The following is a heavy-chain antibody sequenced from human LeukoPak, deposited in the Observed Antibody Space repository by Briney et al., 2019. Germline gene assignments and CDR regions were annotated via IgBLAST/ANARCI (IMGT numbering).Heavy chain of an antibody. CDR3: TTDINS. Sequence: PGGSLRLSCAASGFTFSSYGMHWVRQAPGKGLEWVAVISYDGSNKYYADSVKGRFTISRDNSKNTLYLQMNSLRAEDTAVYYCTTDINSWGQGTMVTVSS. CDR1: GFTFSSYG. CDR2: ISYDGSNK. J-gene: IGHJ3*01. V-gene: IGHV3-30*03. D-gene: IGHD3-10*01.